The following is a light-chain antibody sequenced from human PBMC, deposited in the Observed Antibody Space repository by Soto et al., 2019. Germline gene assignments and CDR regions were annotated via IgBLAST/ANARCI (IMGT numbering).Light chain of an antibody. CDR1: QSVSSN. CDR3: QQYGSSPQT. Sequence: EIVLTQSPGTLSLSPVEIATLYCMASQSVSSNLAWYQQKPGQAPRLLIYGASSRATGIPDRFSGSGSGTDFTLTISRLEPEDFAVYYCQQYGSSPQTCGQGTKVDIK. CDR2: GAS. V-gene: IGKV3-20*01. J-gene: IGKJ1*01.